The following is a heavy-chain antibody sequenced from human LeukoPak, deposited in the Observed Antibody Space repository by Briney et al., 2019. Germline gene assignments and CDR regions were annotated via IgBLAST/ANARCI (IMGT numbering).Heavy chain of an antibody. CDR1: GFTFSSYA. Sequence: GGSLRLSCAASGFTFSSYAMSWVRQAPGKGLEWVSSIDISGTNTYYADSVRGRFTISRDNSNNTLYLQMSSLRAEDTAVYYCARHSRGRWYVFDYWGQGTLVTVSS. D-gene: IGHD6-13*01. CDR3: ARHSRGRWYVFDY. V-gene: IGHV3-23*05. CDR2: IDISGTNT. J-gene: IGHJ4*02.